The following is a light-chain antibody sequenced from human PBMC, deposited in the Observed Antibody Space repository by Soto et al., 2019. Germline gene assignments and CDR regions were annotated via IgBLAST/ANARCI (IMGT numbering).Light chain of an antibody. V-gene: IGKV1-17*01. CDR1: QGIRNN. CDR2: GTS. Sequence: DIQMTQSPSSLFASVGDRVSITCRASQGIRNNLGWYQQRPGKAPKRLIYGTSNLQTGVPSRFSGSGYGTDFTLTISSLQPEDFATYYCQQYNSYSPTFGQGTKVDIK. J-gene: IGKJ1*01. CDR3: QQYNSYSPT.